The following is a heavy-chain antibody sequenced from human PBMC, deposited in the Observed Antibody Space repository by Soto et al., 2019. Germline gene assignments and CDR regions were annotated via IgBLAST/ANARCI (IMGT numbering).Heavy chain of an antibody. J-gene: IGHJ1*01. CDR3: ARGSDYYDIFQD. D-gene: IGHD3-22*01. CDR2: IIPILGIA. V-gene: IGHV1-69*02. Sequence: ASVKVSCKASAGTFSIYTISWVRQAPGQGLEWMGRIIPILGIANYAQKFQGRVTITADKSTSTAYMELSSLRSEDTAVYYCARGSDYYDIFQDWGQGTLVTVSS. CDR1: AGTFSIYT.